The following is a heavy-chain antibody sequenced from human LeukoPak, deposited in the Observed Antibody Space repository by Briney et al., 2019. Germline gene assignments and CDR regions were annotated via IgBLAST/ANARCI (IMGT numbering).Heavy chain of an antibody. CDR3: AKDSSGSYYNGPGTLDY. D-gene: IGHD3-10*01. Sequence: GGSLRLSCAASGFTFSRYGMHWVRQAPGKGLEWVAFIRYDGSNKYYADSVKGRFTISRDNSKNTLYQQMNSLRGEDTAVYYCAKDSSGSYYNGPGTLDYWGQGSLVTVSS. J-gene: IGHJ4*02. CDR1: GFTFSRYG. V-gene: IGHV3-30*02. CDR2: IRYDGSNK.